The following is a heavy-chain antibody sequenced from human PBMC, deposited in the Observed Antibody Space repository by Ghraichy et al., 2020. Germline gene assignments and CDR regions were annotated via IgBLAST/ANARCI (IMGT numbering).Heavy chain of an antibody. CDR1: GSSISSGGYS. CDR3: ARVNSSYFDY. D-gene: IGHD2/OR15-2a*01. J-gene: IGHJ4*02. Sequence: SETLSLTCAVSGSSISSGGYSWSWIRPPPGKGLEWIGYIYHSGSTYYNPSLKSRVTISVDRSKNQFSLKLSSVTAADTAVYYCARVNSSYFDYWGQGTLVTVSS. CDR2: IYHSGST. V-gene: IGHV4-30-2*01.